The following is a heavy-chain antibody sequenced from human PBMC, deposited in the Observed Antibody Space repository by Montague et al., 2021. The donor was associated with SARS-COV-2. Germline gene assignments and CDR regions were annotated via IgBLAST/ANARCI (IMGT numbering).Heavy chain of an antibody. D-gene: IGHD5-24*01. CDR2: IYHTGST. V-gene: IGHV4-28*01. J-gene: IGHJ4*02. Sequence: SETLSLTCAVSGYSISSSNWCGWIRQAPGRGLEWIGYIYHTGSTYYNPSLKSRVTMPVDKSNNLFSLELSAVTAVDTAVYYCAKSADHNYFLDSWGQGTPVTVSS. CDR1: GYSISSSNW. CDR3: AKSADHNYFLDS.